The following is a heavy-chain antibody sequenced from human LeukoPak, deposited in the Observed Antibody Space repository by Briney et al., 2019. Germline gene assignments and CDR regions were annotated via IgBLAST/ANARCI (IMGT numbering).Heavy chain of an antibody. V-gene: IGHV1-8*01. CDR2: MNPNSGNT. J-gene: IGHJ4*02. CDR3: ARDLDGSGSYYDY. D-gene: IGHD3-10*01. Sequence: GASVKVSCKASGYIFTSYDINWVRQATGQGLEWMGWMNPNSGNTGYAQKFQGRVTMTRNTSISTAYMELSSLRSEDTAAYYCARDLDGSGSYYDYWGQGTLVTVSS. CDR1: GYIFTSYD.